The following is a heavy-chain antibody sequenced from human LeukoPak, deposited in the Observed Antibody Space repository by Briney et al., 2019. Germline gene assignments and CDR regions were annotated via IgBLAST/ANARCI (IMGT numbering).Heavy chain of an antibody. Sequence: GRSLRLSCAASGFTFDDYAMHWVRQAPGKGLEWISGISWNSGSIGYADSVKGRFTISRDNAKNSLYLQMNSLRAEDTALYYCAKDILARRGSYYAPYDYWGQGTLVTVSS. D-gene: IGHD1-26*01. J-gene: IGHJ4*02. CDR2: ISWNSGSI. V-gene: IGHV3-9*01. CDR1: GFTFDDYA. CDR3: AKDILARRGSYYAPYDY.